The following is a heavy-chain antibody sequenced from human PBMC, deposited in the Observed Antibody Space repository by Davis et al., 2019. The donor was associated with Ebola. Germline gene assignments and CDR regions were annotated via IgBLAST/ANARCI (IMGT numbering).Heavy chain of an antibody. J-gene: IGHJ4*02. V-gene: IGHV3-7*01. CDR2: IKQQGCLV. CDR1: RVTLTSEW. D-gene: IGHD4-11*01. CDR3: ATLLGTSTTFDN. Sequence: PGGSLRLSCTDSRVTLTSEWMSWVRQAPGKGLEWVASIKQQGCLVYYLESVKGRFTVSRDNAKNSLFLQMDSLRAEDAAVYYCATLLGTSTTFDNWGQGTLVTVSS.